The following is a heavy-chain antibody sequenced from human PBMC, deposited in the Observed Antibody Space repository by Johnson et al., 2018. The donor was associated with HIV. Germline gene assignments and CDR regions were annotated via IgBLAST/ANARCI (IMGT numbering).Heavy chain of an antibody. Sequence: QVQLLESGGGVVQPGGSLRLSCAASGFTFSSYGMHWVRQAPGKGLEWVAFIRYDGSYRYYADSVKGRFTISRDNSKNTLYLQMNSLRAEDTAVYYCAKGLDTAMVRDAFDIWGQGTMVTVSS. J-gene: IGHJ3*02. CDR2: IRYDGSYR. V-gene: IGHV3-30*02. CDR3: AKGLDTAMVRDAFDI. D-gene: IGHD5-18*01. CDR1: GFTFSSYG.